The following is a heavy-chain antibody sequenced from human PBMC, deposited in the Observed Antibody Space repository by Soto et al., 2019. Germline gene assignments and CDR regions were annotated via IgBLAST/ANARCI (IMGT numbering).Heavy chain of an antibody. CDR3: ATSRFYCGGDCHVGDADAFDI. D-gene: IGHD2-21*02. J-gene: IGHJ3*02. V-gene: IGHV1-24*01. Sequence: GASVKVSCKVSGYTLTELSMHWVRQAPGKGLEWMGGFDPEDGETIYAQKFQGRVTMTENTSTDTAYMELSSLRSEDTAVYYCATSRFYCGGDCHVGDADAFDIWGQGTMVTV. CDR1: GYTLTELS. CDR2: FDPEDGET.